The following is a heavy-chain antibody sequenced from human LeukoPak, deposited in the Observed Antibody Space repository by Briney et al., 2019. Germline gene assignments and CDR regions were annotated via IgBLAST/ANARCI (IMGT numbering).Heavy chain of an antibody. D-gene: IGHD2-2*01. J-gene: IGHJ6*02. CDR3: AKDGPHCSSTSCYGMDV. Sequence: GGSLRLSCAASGFTFSSYGIHWVRQAPGKGLEWVAVISYDGSNKYYADSVKGRFTISRDNSKNTLYLQMNSLRAEDTAVYYCAKDGPHCSSTSCYGMDVWGQGTTVTVSS. CDR2: ISYDGSNK. V-gene: IGHV3-30*18. CDR1: GFTFSSYG.